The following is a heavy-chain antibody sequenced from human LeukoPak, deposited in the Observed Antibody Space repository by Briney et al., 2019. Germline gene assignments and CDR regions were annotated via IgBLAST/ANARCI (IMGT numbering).Heavy chain of an antibody. CDR1: GFTFSSYA. V-gene: IGHV3-23*01. Sequence: GGSLRLSCAASGFTFSSYAMSWVRQAPGKGLEWVSAISGSGGSTYYADSVKGRFTISRDNSKNTLYLQMNSLRAEDTAVYYCAKEGYCSGGSCDYFDYWGQGTLVTVSS. D-gene: IGHD2-15*01. J-gene: IGHJ4*02. CDR3: AKEGYCSGGSCDYFDY. CDR2: ISGSGGST.